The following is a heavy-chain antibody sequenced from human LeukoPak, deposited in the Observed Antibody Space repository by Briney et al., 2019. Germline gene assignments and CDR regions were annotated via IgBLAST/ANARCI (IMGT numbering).Heavy chain of an antibody. J-gene: IGHJ4*02. Sequence: GRSLRLSCAASGFTFGNYAMHWVRQAPGKGLEWVAVISYDGSDKYYENSVKGRCTISRDNSKNTLYLQMNSLRGEDTAVYYCARDYEQLADFWGQGTLVTVSS. CDR3: ARDYEQLADF. CDR2: ISYDGSDK. D-gene: IGHD6-13*01. CDR1: GFTFGNYA. V-gene: IGHV3-30*04.